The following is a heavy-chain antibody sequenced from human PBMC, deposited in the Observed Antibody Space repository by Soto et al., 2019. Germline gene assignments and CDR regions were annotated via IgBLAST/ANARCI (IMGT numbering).Heavy chain of an antibody. V-gene: IGHV4-31*03. CDR2: IYYSRST. CDR3: ARESHVDTAMGIRGYYFDY. Sequence: QVQLQESGPGLVKPSQTLSLTCTVSGGSISSGGYYWSWIRQHPGKGLEWIGYIYYSRSTYYNPSLKSRVTISVDTSKNQFSLKLSSVTAADTAVYYCARESHVDTAMGIRGYYFDYWGQGTLVTVSS. J-gene: IGHJ4*02. D-gene: IGHD5-18*01. CDR1: GGSISSGGYY.